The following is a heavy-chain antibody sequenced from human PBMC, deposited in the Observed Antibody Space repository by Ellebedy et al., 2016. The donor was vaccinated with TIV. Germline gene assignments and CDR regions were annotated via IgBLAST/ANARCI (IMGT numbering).Heavy chain of an antibody. Sequence: GESLKISXAASGFTFSSYWMSWVRQAPGKGLEWVANIKQDGSEKYYVDSVKGRFTISRDNAKNSLYLQMNSLRAEDTAVYYCARASYGDYGPNWPPSSMAVWGQGTTVTVSS. J-gene: IGHJ6*02. CDR3: ARASYGDYGPNWPPSSMAV. V-gene: IGHV3-7*04. D-gene: IGHD4-17*01. CDR1: GFTFSSYW. CDR2: IKQDGSEK.